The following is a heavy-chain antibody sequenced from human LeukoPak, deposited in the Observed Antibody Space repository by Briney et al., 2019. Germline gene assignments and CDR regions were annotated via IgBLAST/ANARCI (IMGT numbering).Heavy chain of an antibody. CDR3: ARLTITYYDSSGPY. Sequence: GGSLRLSCAASGFTFSSYSMNWVRQARGKGREWVSSISSSSSYIYYADSVKGRFTISRDNAKNSLYLQMNSLRAEDTAVYYCARLTITYYDSSGPYWGQGTLVTVSS. J-gene: IGHJ4*02. CDR1: GFTFSSYS. D-gene: IGHD3-22*01. V-gene: IGHV3-21*01. CDR2: ISSSSSYI.